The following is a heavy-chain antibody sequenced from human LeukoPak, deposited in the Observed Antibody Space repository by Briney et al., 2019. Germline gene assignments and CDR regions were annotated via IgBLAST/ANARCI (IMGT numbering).Heavy chain of an antibody. V-gene: IGHV3-30*01. CDR1: VFTFSSYA. CDR3: ARGPEPIVVLPYAFDI. Sequence: GGSLRLSCAASVFTFSSYAMHWVRQAPGKGLEWVAVISYDGSNKYYADSVKGRFTISRDNSKNTLYLQMNSLRAGDTAVYYCARGPEPIVVLPYAFDIWGQGTMVTVSS. CDR2: ISYDGSNK. J-gene: IGHJ3*02. D-gene: IGHD3-22*01.